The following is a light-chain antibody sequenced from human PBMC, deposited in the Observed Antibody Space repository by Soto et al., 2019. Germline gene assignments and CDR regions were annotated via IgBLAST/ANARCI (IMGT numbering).Light chain of an antibody. CDR3: SSYAGSSTYV. Sequence: QSVLTQPPSASGSPGQSVTISCTGTISDVGGYNYVAWYQQHPGKAPKLMIYEVNKRPSGVPDRFSGSKSGSTASLTVSGLQAEDEADYYCSSYAGSSTYVFGTGTKVT. J-gene: IGLJ1*01. V-gene: IGLV2-8*01. CDR1: ISDVGGYNY. CDR2: EVN.